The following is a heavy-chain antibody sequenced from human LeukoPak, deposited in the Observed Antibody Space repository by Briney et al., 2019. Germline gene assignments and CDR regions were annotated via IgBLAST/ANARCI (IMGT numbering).Heavy chain of an antibody. CDR3: ARDGGSYRYYFDY. Sequence: NPSQTLSLTCTVSGGSISSGSYYWSWIRQPAGKGLEWIGRIYTSGSTNYNPSLKSRVTISVDTSKNQFSLKLSSVTAADTAVYYCARDGGSYRYYFDYWGQGTLVTVSS. J-gene: IGHJ4*02. V-gene: IGHV4-61*02. CDR2: IYTSGST. D-gene: IGHD1-26*01. CDR1: GGSISSGSYY.